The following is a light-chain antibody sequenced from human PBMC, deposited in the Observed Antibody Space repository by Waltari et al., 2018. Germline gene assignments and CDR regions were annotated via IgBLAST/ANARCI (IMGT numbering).Light chain of an antibody. CDR1: QSISTS. CDR3: QQSYDNPLT. CDR2: ASS. J-gene: IGKJ4*01. V-gene: IGKV1-39*01. Sequence: DIQMTQSPSSLSASVGDRVTITCRASQSISTSVNWYQQKPGKAPRLLVYASSGLQSGVPSKFSGVGLGTNFTLTITSLEPEDFATYYCQQSYDNPLTFGGGTRVESK.